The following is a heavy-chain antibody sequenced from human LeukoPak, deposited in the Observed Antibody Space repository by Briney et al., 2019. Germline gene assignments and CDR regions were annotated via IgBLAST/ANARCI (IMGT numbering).Heavy chain of an antibody. D-gene: IGHD3-16*01. J-gene: IGHJ3*02. CDR2: ISAYNGNT. CDR3: ARNAPLKGIMLFDI. V-gene: IGHV1-18*01. Sequence: ASVKVSCKASGYTFTSYGISWVRQAPGQGLEWMGWISAYNGNTNYAQKLQGRVTMTTDTSTSTAYMELRSLRSDDTAVYYCARNAPLKGIMLFDIWGQGTMVTVSS. CDR1: GYTFTSYG.